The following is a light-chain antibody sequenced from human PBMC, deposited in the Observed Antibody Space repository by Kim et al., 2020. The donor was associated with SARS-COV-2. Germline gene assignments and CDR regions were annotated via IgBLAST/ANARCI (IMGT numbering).Light chain of an antibody. CDR2: QDS. CDR1: KLGDKY. Sequence: ELTQPPSVSVSPGQTASITCSGDKLGDKYACWYQQKPGQSPVLVIYQDSKRPSGIPERFSGSNSGNTATLTISGTQAMDEADYYCQAWDSTFGGGTQLTVL. CDR3: QAWDST. V-gene: IGLV3-1*01. J-gene: IGLJ2*01.